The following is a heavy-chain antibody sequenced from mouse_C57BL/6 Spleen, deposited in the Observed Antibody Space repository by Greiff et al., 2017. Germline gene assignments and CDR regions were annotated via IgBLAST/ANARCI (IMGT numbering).Heavy chain of an antibody. V-gene: IGHV1-52*01. Sequence: VQLQQPGAELVRPGSSVKLSCKASGYTFTSYWMHWVKQRPIQGLEWIGNIDPSDSETHYNQKFKDKATLTVDKSSSTAYMQLSSLTSEDSAVYYCARKLSNYDGAMDYWGQGTSVTVSS. J-gene: IGHJ4*01. CDR2: IDPSDSET. CDR3: ARKLSNYDGAMDY. CDR1: GYTFTSYW. D-gene: IGHD2-5*01.